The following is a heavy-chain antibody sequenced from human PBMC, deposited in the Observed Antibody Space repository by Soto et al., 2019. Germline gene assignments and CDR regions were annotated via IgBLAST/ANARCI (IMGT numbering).Heavy chain of an antibody. V-gene: IGHV6-1*01. J-gene: IGHJ4*02. CDR2: TYYRSKWYN. CDR1: GDSVSSNSAA. CDR3: ARGQQALRRYYGSGSYYNVWGPKFDY. Sequence: SPTLSLTCAISGDSVSSNSAAWNWIRQSPSRGLEWLGRTYYRSKWYNDYAVSVKSRITINPDTSKNQFSLQLNSVTPEDTAVYYCARGQQALRRYYGSGSYYNVWGPKFDYWGQGTLVTVSS. D-gene: IGHD3-10*01.